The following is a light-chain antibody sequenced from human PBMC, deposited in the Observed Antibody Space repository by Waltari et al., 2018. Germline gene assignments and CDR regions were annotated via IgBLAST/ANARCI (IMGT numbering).Light chain of an antibody. Sequence: QSALTQPASVSGSPGQAITISCTGTSTNVGGYTLVSWYRQYPGKAPELMMFGVSERPSGISNRLSGSKSGNTATLTISGLQAEDEADYYCLSYSGRSDYVFGTGTRV. CDR2: GVS. V-gene: IGLV2-23*02. CDR3: LSYSGRSDYV. CDR1: STNVGGYTL. J-gene: IGLJ1*01.